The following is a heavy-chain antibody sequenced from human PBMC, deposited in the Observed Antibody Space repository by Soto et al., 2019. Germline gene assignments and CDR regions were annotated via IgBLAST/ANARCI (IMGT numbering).Heavy chain of an antibody. D-gene: IGHD4-4*01. J-gene: IGHJ6*02. V-gene: IGHV3-23*01. Sequence: EVQLLESGGGLVQPGGSLTLSCVASGFTFSSYAMSWVRQAPGKGLEWVSDVSGSGGSTYYADSMKGRFTISRDKSRNTLYLQMNSLRAEDTAVYYCAKGLKFSVTIKGFGMDVWGQGTTVTVSS. CDR2: VSGSGGST. CDR1: GFTFSSYA. CDR3: AKGLKFSVTIKGFGMDV.